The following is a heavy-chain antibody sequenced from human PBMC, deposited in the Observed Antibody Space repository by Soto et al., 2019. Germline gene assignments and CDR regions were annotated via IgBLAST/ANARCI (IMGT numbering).Heavy chain of an antibody. Sequence: ASVKVACKASGGACSSYAISWVRQAPGQGREWMGGIIPIFGTENYAPKFQGRVTITAAESMRTAYMELSSLRSEDTAVYYCAKPRWYGAFDIWGQGTMVTVSS. D-gene: IGHD6-13*01. CDR2: IIPIFGTE. V-gene: IGHV1-69*13. CDR3: AKPRWYGAFDI. J-gene: IGHJ3*02. CDR1: GGACSSYA.